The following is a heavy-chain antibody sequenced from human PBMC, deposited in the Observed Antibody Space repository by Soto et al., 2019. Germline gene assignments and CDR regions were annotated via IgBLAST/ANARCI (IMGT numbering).Heavy chain of an antibody. CDR3: ARAPSGGYYYYDY. CDR1: GFTFSDNY. Sequence: GGSLRLSCAASGFTFSDNYMSWIRQAPGKGLEWVSYISTTGNTMYYSDSVKGRFTISRDNAKNSLYLQMNSLRAEDTAVYYCARAPSGGYYYYDYWGQGTLVTVSS. D-gene: IGHD3-22*01. V-gene: IGHV3-11*01. J-gene: IGHJ4*02. CDR2: ISTTGNTM.